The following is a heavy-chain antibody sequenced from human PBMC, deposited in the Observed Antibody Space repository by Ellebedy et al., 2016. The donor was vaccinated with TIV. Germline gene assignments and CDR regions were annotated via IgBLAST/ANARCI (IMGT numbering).Heavy chain of an antibody. D-gene: IGHD3-22*01. CDR2: IYYSGST. J-gene: IGHJ4*02. Sequence: SETLSLXXTVSGGSISSSSYYWGWIRQPPGKGLEWIGSIYYSGSTYYNPSLKSRVTISVDTSKNQFSLKLSSVTAADTAVYYCARHMIGQGIVVVMGYYFDYWGQGTLVTVSS. CDR3: ARHMIGQGIVVVMGYYFDY. V-gene: IGHV4-39*01. CDR1: GGSISSSSYY.